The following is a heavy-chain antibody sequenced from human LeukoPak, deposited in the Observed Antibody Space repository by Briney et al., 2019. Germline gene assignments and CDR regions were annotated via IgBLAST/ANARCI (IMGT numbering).Heavy chain of an antibody. V-gene: IGHV4-59*01. D-gene: IGHD3-3*01. CDR3: AQLVGLLFDP. CDR2: IYYSGST. CDR1: GGSISSYY. Sequence: KPSETLSLTCTVSGGSISSYYWSWIRQPPRKGLEWIGYIYYSGSTNYNPSLKSRVTISVDTSKNQFSLKLSSVTAADTAVYYCAQLVGLLFDPWGQGTLVTVSS. J-gene: IGHJ5*02.